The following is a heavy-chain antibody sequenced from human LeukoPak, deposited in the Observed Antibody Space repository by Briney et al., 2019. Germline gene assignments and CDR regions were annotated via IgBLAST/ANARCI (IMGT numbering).Heavy chain of an antibody. CDR3: AKGRGWIVGATVSFDY. CDR2: ISGSGGST. D-gene: IGHD1-26*01. Sequence: PGGSLRLSCAASGFTFSSYAMSWVRQAPGKGLEWVSAISGSGGSTYYADSVKGRFTISRDNSKNTLYLQMNSLRAEDTAVYYCAKGRGWIVGATVSFDYWGQGTLVTVSS. CDR1: GFTFSSYA. J-gene: IGHJ4*02. V-gene: IGHV3-23*01.